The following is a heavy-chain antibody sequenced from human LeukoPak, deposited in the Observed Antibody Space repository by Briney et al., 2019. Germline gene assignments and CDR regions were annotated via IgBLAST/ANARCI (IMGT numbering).Heavy chain of an antibody. V-gene: IGHV1-46*01. Sequence: PVASVKVSCKASGYTFTSYYMHWVRQAPGQGLEWMGMIDPSGFSTNYAQKFQGRVTMTRDTSTSTVYTELSSLRSEDTAVYYGARARVGANLLDVWGKGTTVTVSS. CDR2: IDPSGFST. J-gene: IGHJ6*04. CDR3: ARARVGANLLDV. CDR1: GYTFTSYY. D-gene: IGHD1-26*01.